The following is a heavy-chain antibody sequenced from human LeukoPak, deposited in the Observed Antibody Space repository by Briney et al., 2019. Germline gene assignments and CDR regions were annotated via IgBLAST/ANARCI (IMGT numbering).Heavy chain of an antibody. CDR3: ARGSSSFNWFDP. Sequence: SQTLSLTCAVSGGSISSGGYSWSWIRQPPGKGLEWIGYIYHSGSTYYNPSLKSRVTISVDRPKNQFSLKLSSVTAADTAVYYCARGSSSFNWFDPWGQGTLVTVSS. V-gene: IGHV4-30-2*01. CDR2: IYHSGST. J-gene: IGHJ5*02. D-gene: IGHD6-13*01. CDR1: GGSISSGGYS.